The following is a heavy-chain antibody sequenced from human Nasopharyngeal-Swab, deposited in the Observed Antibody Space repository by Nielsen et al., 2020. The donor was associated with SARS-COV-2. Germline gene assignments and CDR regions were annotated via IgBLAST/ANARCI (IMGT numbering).Heavy chain of an antibody. D-gene: IGHD4-17*01. V-gene: IGHV3-15*01. CDR1: GFTFDDYA. CDR2: IKSKTGGGTT. Sequence: GESLKISCAASGFTFDDYAMHWVRQAPGKGLEWVGCIKSKTGGGTTDYAAPVKGRFTISRDDSKNTVFLQMNSLKTEDTAVYYCTTDLHDYGDYDYWGQGTLVTVSS. J-gene: IGHJ4*02. CDR3: TTDLHDYGDYDY.